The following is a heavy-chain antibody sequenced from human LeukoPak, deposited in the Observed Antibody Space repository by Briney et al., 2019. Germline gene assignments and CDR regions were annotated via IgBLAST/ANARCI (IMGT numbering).Heavy chain of an antibody. CDR1: GFSFSSYV. CDR2: ISYDGSNT. Sequence: GGSLRLSCGASGFSFSSYVMHWVRQAPGKGLEWVAVISYDGSNTYHADSVKGRFTISRDNAKNSLYLQMNSLRAEDTAVYYCARDYYGSGSYYNDQYYYYMDVWGKGTTVTVSS. V-gene: IGHV3-30*03. D-gene: IGHD3-10*01. J-gene: IGHJ6*03. CDR3: ARDYYGSGSYYNDQYYYYMDV.